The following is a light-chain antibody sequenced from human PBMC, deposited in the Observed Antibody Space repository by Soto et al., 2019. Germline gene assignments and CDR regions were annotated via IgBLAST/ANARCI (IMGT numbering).Light chain of an antibody. CDR1: QSVSSSY. CDR2: GAS. V-gene: IGKV3-20*01. J-gene: IGKJ5*01. Sequence: ELLLTQSPGTLSLSPGERSTLSCRSSQSVSSSYLAWYQQKPGQAPRLLIYGASSRATGIPDRFSGSGSGTDFTLTISRLEPEDFAVYYCQQYGSSPRTITFGQGTRLEIK. CDR3: QQYGSSPRTIT.